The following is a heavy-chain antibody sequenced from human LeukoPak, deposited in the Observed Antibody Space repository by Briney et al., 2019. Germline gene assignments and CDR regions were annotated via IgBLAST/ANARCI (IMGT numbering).Heavy chain of an antibody. CDR3: AREGRVPYYDFWSGYYRGYYGMDV. J-gene: IGHJ6*02. V-gene: IGHV4-34*01. Sequence: SSETLSLTCVVYGGSFSGYYWSWIRQPPGKGLEWIGEINHSGSTNYNPSLKSRVTISVDTSKNQFSLKLSSVTAADTAVYYCAREGRVPYYDFWSGYYRGYYGMDVWGQGTTVTVSS. CDR2: INHSGST. D-gene: IGHD3-3*01. CDR1: GGSFSGYY.